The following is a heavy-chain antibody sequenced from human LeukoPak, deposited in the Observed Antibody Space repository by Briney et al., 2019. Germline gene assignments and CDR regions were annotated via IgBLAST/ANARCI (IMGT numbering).Heavy chain of an antibody. V-gene: IGHV1-8*03. J-gene: IGHJ4*02. CDR3: ARRPESCSSTSCYYFDN. Sequence: GASVKVSCKASGYTFTRYEIHWVRQANGQGLEWMGWMNPNSGKTGYAQKFQGRVTITRDTYITKNYMDVSKLRYEDTALCYCARRPESCSSTSCYYFDNWGQGTLVTVSS. CDR1: GYTFTRYE. CDR2: MNPNSGKT. D-gene: IGHD2-2*01.